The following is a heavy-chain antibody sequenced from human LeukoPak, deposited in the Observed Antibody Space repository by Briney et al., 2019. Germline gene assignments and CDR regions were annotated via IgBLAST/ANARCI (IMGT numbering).Heavy chain of an antibody. CDR1: GDSISHYY. Sequence: SETLSLTCTVSGDSISHYYWNWIRQPAGKGLEWIGRIYTSGNTNYNPSLKSRVTMSADTSKKQFSLMLTSVTAADTAVYYCARADYPFVRYYGMDVWGQGTTVTVSS. V-gene: IGHV4-4*07. CDR2: IYTSGNT. D-gene: IGHD4-11*01. CDR3: ARADYPFVRYYGMDV. J-gene: IGHJ6*02.